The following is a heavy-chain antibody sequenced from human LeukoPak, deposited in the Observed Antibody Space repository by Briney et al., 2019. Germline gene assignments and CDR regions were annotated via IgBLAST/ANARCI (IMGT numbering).Heavy chain of an antibody. Sequence: ASVKVSCKASGYTFTGYYMHWVRQAPGQGLEWMGWINPNSGGTNYAQKFQGRVTMTRDTSISTAHMELSRLRSDDTAVYYCARGYGPNDAFDIWGQGTMVTVSS. J-gene: IGHJ3*02. V-gene: IGHV1-2*02. D-gene: IGHD4-17*01. CDR1: GYTFTGYY. CDR2: INPNSGGT. CDR3: ARGYGPNDAFDI.